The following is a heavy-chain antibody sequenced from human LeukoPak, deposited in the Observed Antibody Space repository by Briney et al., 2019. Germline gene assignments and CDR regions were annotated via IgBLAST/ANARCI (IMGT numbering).Heavy chain of an antibody. Sequence: GGSLRLSCAASGFTFSSYAMSWVRQAPGKGLEWVSAICGSGGSTYYADSVKGRFTISRDNSKNTLYLQMNSLRAEDTAVYYCAKSLLAGDSGSSGVGSPTFDYWGQGTLVTVSS. CDR3: AKSLLAGDSGSSGVGSPTFDY. V-gene: IGHV3-23*01. D-gene: IGHD3-10*01. CDR2: ICGSGGST. J-gene: IGHJ4*02. CDR1: GFTFSSYA.